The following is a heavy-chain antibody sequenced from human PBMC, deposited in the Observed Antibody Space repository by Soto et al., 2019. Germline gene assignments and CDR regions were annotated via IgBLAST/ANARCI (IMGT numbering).Heavy chain of an antibody. CDR1: GGSISSGDYY. D-gene: IGHD3-10*01. J-gene: IGHJ5*02. Sequence: SETLSLTCTVSGGSISSGDYYWSWIRQPPGKGLEWIGYIYYSGSTYYNPSLKSRVTISVDTSKNQFSLKLSSVTAADTAVYYCAREQAGGVTMVRGVTWFDPWGQGTLVTVSS. V-gene: IGHV4-30-4*01. CDR2: IYYSGST. CDR3: AREQAGGVTMVRGVTWFDP.